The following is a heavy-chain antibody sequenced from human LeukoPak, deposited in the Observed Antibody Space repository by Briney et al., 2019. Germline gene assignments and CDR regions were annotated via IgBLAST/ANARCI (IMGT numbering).Heavy chain of an antibody. J-gene: IGHJ4*02. CDR3: ARPYDTRGYFPDY. V-gene: IGHV3-7*01. D-gene: IGHD3-22*01. Sequence: GGSLRLSCAASGFTFSGYWMSWVRQTPEKGLEWVANIKQDGYEKYYVDSVKGRFTISRDNAKNSLYLQMNSLGAEDTAVYYCARPYDTRGYFPDYWGQGTLVTVSS. CDR1: GFTFSGYW. CDR2: IKQDGYEK.